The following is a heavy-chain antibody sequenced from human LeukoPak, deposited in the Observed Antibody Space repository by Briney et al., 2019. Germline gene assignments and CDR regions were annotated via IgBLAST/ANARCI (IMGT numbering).Heavy chain of an antibody. J-gene: IGHJ3*02. V-gene: IGHV3-48*03. D-gene: IGHD3-16*01. Sequence: GGSLRLSCAASGFTFSSYEMNWVRQAPGKGLEWISYISNSGSIIYYADSVKGRFTISRDNAKNSLYLLMNSLRAEDTAVYYCARDPQGAAFDIWGQGTMVTVSS. CDR2: ISNSGSII. CDR3: ARDPQGAAFDI. CDR1: GFTFSSYE.